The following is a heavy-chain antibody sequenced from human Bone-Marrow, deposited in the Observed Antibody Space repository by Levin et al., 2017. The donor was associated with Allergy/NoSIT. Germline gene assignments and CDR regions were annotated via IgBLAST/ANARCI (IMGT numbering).Heavy chain of an antibody. CDR3: ATTTFVHPFEH. V-gene: IGHV3-53*01. CDR2: IYTGGAT. J-gene: IGHJ4*02. Sequence: GGSLRLSCVASGFTLNSHYMNWFRQAPGKGLEWVSIIYTGGATYYADSVAGRFTISRDDSKNTLHLQMDSLRADDTAVYFCATTTFVHPFEHWGQGARVTVSS. D-gene: IGHD2-8*01. CDR1: GFTLNSHY.